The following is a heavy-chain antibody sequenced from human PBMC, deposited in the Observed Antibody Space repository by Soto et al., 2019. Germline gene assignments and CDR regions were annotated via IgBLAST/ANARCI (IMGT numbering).Heavy chain of an antibody. CDR3: ARMFYGSGSYYSTYYYYGMDV. V-gene: IGHV1-69*12. Sequence: QVQLVQSGAEVKKPGSSVKVSCKASGGTFSSYAISWVRQAPGQGLEWMGGIIPIFGTANYAQKFQGRVTITADESTSTAYMELSSLRSEDTAVYYCARMFYGSGSYYSTYYYYGMDVWGQGTTVTVSS. CDR1: GGTFSSYA. CDR2: IIPIFGTA. J-gene: IGHJ6*02. D-gene: IGHD3-10*01.